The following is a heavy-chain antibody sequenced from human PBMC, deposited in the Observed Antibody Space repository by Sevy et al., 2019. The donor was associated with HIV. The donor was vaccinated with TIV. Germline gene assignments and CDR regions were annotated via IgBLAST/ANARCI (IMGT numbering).Heavy chain of an antibody. V-gene: IGHV4-4*07. D-gene: IGHD3-22*01. CDR3: ASDVDYYDSSGYSYGMYV. CDR1: GGSISSYY. Sequence: SETLSLTCTVSGGSISSYYWSWIRQPAGKGLEWIGRIYTSGSTNYNPSLKSRVTMSVDTSKNQFSLKLSSVTAADTAVYYCASDVDYYDSSGYSYGMYVWGQGTTVTVSS. CDR2: IYTSGST. J-gene: IGHJ6*02.